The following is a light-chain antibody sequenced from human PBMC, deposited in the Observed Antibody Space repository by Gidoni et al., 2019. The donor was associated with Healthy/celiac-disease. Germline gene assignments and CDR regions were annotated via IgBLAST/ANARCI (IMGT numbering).Light chain of an antibody. CDR3: QQRSNWPPYT. Sequence: EIVLTQSPATLPLSPGERATLSCRGSKSVSSYLALYQQKPGQAPRPLIYDATNRATGIRARFSGSGAGTDVTLTISSLEPEDFAVDYCQQRSNWPPYTFGQGTKLEIK. CDR1: KSVSSY. CDR2: DAT. V-gene: IGKV3-11*01. J-gene: IGKJ2*01.